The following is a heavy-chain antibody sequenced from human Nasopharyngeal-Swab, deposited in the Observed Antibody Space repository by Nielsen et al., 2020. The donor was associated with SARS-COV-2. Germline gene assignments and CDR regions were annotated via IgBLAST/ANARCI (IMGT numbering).Heavy chain of an antibody. CDR3: AGHEGDIVVVPAAMGSGWFDP. CDR2: IDPSDSYT. J-gene: IGHJ5*02. CDR1: GYSFTSYW. V-gene: IGHV5-10-1*01. Sequence: GESLKLSCKGSGYSFTSYWISWVRQMPGKGLEWMGRIDPSDSYTNYSPSFQGHVTISADKSISTAYLQWSSLKASDTAMYYCAGHEGDIVVVPAAMGSGWFDPWGQGTLVTVSS. D-gene: IGHD2-2*01.